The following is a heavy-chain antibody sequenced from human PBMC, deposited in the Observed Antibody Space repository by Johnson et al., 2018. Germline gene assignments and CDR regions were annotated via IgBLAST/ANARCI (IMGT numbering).Heavy chain of an antibody. D-gene: IGHD3-3*01. Sequence: EVQLVESGGGLVQPGGSLRLSCAVSGFTFSSYAMSWVRQLPGKGLEWVSSISGDGDITYYADSVKGRFTISRDNAKKSLFLQMNSLSAEDTAVYYCAKAFRATSGYCILDFWGQGTLVTVSS. V-gene: IGHV3-23*04. CDR3: AKAFRATSGYCILDF. CDR2: ISGDGDIT. J-gene: IGHJ4*02. CDR1: GFTFSSYA.